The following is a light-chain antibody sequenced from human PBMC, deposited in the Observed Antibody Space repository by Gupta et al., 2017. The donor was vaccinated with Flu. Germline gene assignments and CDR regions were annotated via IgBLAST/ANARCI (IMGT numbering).Light chain of an antibody. CDR2: EVS. J-gene: IGLJ3*02. CDR3: SSYAGDNIWV. Sequence: QSALTQPHSASGSPGQSVTISCTGTSSDVGGYSYVSWYQQHPGKAPKLIIFEVSKRPSGVPDRFSGSKSANTASLTVSGLQAEDEADYYCSSYAGDNIWVFGGGTKLTVL. V-gene: IGLV2-8*01. CDR1: SSDVGGYSY.